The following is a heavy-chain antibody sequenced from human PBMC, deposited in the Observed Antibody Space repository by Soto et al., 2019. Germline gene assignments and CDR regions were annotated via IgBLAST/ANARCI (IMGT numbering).Heavy chain of an antibody. Sequence: PGGSLRLSCAASGFTFSSYAMHWVRQAPGKGLEWVAVISYDGSNKYYADSVKGRLTISRDNSKNTLYLQMNSLRAEDTAVYYCARVQRVLLWFGELPLDYWGQGTLVTVSS. V-gene: IGHV3-30-3*01. CDR3: ARVQRVLLWFGELPLDY. CDR1: GFTFSSYA. CDR2: ISYDGSNK. D-gene: IGHD3-10*01. J-gene: IGHJ4*02.